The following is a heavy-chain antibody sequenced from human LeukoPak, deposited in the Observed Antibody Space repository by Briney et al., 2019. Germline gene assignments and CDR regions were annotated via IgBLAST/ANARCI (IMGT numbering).Heavy chain of an antibody. J-gene: IGHJ4*02. CDR2: ISSSGNTV. Sequence: GGSLRLSCAASGCTFSSYEMNWVRQAPGKGLEWVSYISSSGNTVFYADSVKGRFTISRDNAKNSLYLQMKSLRAEDTAVYYCARVFCSGGSCYYFDYWGQGTLVTVSS. D-gene: IGHD2-15*01. CDR1: GCTFSSYE. V-gene: IGHV3-48*03. CDR3: ARVFCSGGSCYYFDY.